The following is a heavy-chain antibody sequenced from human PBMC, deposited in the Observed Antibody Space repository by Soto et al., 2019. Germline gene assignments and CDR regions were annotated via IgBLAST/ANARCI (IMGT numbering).Heavy chain of an antibody. D-gene: IGHD1-1*01. V-gene: IGHV4-59*01. CDR3: ARVQAGTIDY. CDR1: GGSISSYN. CDR2: IYYSGST. Sequence: LSLTCTVSGGSISSYNWSWLRQPPGKGLEWIGYIYYSGSTNYNPSLESRVTISVDTSKNQFSLKLSSVTAADTAVYYCARVQAGTIDYWGQGALVTVSS. J-gene: IGHJ4*02.